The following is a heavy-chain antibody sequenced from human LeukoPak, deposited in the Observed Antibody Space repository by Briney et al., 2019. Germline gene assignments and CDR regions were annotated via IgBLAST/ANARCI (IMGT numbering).Heavy chain of an antibody. CDR2: IYPGDSDT. D-gene: IGHD6-13*01. Sequence: GESLKISCKGSGYSFTNYWIAWVRQMPGKGLEWMGIIYPGDSDTRYSPSFQGQVTISADKSINTAYLQWSSLKASDSAIYYCARRDSSSWIFDYWGQGTLVTVSS. CDR1: GYSFTNYW. CDR3: ARRDSSSWIFDY. V-gene: IGHV5-51*01. J-gene: IGHJ4*02.